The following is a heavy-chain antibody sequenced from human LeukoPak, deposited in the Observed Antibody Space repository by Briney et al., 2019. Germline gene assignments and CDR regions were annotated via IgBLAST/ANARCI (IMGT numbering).Heavy chain of an antibody. J-gene: IGHJ4*02. CDR2: LERNSTT. CDR3: ARMLAVAGIVGGDYFDS. CDR1: EFTVSSHY. V-gene: IGHV3-66*01. D-gene: IGHD6-19*01. Sequence: GGSLSLSRAASEFTVSSHYMSGVRQARGRGLEGVSVLERNSTTYYEETEKDRFTITRANTKNTLYLQVNRLRAEDTAVYYWARMLAVAGIVGGDYFDSWGQGTLVTVSS.